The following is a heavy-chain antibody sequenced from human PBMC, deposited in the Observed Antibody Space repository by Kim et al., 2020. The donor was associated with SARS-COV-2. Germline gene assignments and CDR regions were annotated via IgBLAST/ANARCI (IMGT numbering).Heavy chain of an antibody. CDR2: INAGNGNT. Sequence: ASVKVSCKASGYTFTSYAMHWVRQAPGQRLEWMGWINAGNGNTKYSQKFQGRVTITRDTSASTAYMELSSLRSEDTAVYYCARDYGGAVYYYYYGMDVWGQGTTVTVSS. V-gene: IGHV1-3*01. D-gene: IGHD3-16*01. CDR3: ARDYGGAVYYYYYGMDV. CDR1: GYTFTSYA. J-gene: IGHJ6*02.